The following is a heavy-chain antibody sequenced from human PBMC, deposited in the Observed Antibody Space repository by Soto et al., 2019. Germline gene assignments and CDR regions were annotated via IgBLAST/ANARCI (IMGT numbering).Heavy chain of an antibody. Sequence: GGSLRLSCAASGFTFSSYGMHWVRQAPGKGLEWVAVISYDGSNKYYADSVKGRFTISRDNSKNTLYLQMNSLRAEDTAVYYCAKSACGYWGQGTLVTVSS. D-gene: IGHD2-21*01. J-gene: IGHJ4*02. CDR3: AKSACGY. V-gene: IGHV3-30*18. CDR2: ISYDGSNK. CDR1: GFTFSSYG.